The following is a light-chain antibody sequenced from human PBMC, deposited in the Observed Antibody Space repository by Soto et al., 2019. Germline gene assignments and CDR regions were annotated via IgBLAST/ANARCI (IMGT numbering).Light chain of an antibody. CDR1: SSDVGGYNY. CDR2: EVT. CDR3: SSYAGSNHVV. Sequence: QSALTQPPSASGSPGQSVTISCTGSSSDVGGYNYVSWYQHQPGKAPKVMIYEVTKRPSGVPDRFSGSKSGNTASLTVSGLQPEDDADYYCSSYAGSNHVVFGGGTKLTVL. J-gene: IGLJ2*01. V-gene: IGLV2-8*01.